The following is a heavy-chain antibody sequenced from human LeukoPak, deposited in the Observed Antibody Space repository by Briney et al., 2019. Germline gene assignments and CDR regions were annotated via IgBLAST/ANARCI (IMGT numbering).Heavy chain of an antibody. D-gene: IGHD6-13*01. J-gene: IGHJ5*02. Sequence: SETLSLTCAVSGVSISSGGYSWSWIRQPPGKGLEWIGYIYHSGSTYYNPSLKSRATISVDRSKNQFSLKLSSVTAADTAVYYCARARRVRIAAAGTGGWFDPWGQGTLVTVSS. CDR1: GVSISSGGYS. CDR2: IYHSGST. CDR3: ARARRVRIAAAGTGGWFDP. V-gene: IGHV4-30-2*01.